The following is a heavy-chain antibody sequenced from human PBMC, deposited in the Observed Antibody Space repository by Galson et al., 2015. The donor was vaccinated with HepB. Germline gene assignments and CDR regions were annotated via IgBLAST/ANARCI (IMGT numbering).Heavy chain of an antibody. CDR2: IYYSGST. J-gene: IGHJ6*02. D-gene: IGHD3-9*01. CDR1: GGSVSSGSYY. V-gene: IGHV4-61*01. Sequence: SETLSLTCTVSGGSVSSGSYYWSWIRQPPGKGLEWIGYIYYSGSTNYNPSLKSRVTISVDTSKNQFSLKLSSVTAADTAVYYCARGLYLTGSLHPTYGMDVWGQGTTVTVSS. CDR3: ARGLYLTGSLHPTYGMDV.